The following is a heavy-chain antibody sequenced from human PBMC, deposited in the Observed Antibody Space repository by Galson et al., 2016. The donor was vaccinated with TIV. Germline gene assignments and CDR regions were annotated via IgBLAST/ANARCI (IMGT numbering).Heavy chain of an antibody. J-gene: IGHJ5*02. V-gene: IGHV5-10-1*01. CDR1: GYSFTNYW. D-gene: IGHD3-10*01. CDR3: ARSASAGSGCVAP. CDR2: IDSRDSYT. Sequence: QSGAEVKKPGESLRISCKTSGYSFTNYWITWVRQMPGKGLEWMGRIDSRDSYTNYSPTFEGHVTISTDKSISTAYLQWTSLKASDSAIYYCARSASAGSGCVAPWGQGTLVTVSA.